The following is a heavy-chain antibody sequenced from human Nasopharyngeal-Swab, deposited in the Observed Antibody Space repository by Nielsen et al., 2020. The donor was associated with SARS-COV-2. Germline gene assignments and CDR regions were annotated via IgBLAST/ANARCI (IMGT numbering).Heavy chain of an antibody. Sequence: GESLKISCAASGFTFNSYAMSWVRQAPGKGLEWVSVIYSGGSSTYYADSVKGRFTISRDNSKNTLYLQMNSLRAEDTAVYYCAKDQGSYYDYWGQGTLVTVSS. CDR1: GFTFNSYA. CDR3: AKDQGSYYDY. D-gene: IGHD1-26*01. CDR2: IYSGGSST. J-gene: IGHJ4*02. V-gene: IGHV3-23*03.